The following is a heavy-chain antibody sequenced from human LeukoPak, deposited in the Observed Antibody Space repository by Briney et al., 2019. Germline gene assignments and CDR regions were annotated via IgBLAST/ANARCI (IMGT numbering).Heavy chain of an antibody. D-gene: IGHD6-13*01. CDR2: IIPIFGTA. CDR1: GGTFSSYA. CDR3: ARETVPAIAAPRGLNY. J-gene: IGHJ4*02. Sequence: SVKVSCKASGGTFSSYAISWVRQAPGQGLEWMGGIIPIFGTANYAQKFQGRVTITADKSTSTAYMELSSLRSDDTAVYYCARETVPAIAAPRGLNYWGQGTLVTVSS. V-gene: IGHV1-69*06.